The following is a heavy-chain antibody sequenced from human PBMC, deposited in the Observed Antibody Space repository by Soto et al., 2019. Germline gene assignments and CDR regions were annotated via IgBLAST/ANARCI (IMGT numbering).Heavy chain of an antibody. J-gene: IGHJ4*02. CDR3: AKDLLRDSSGFYFGYFFDY. Sequence: PGGSLRLSCAASGFTFSSYAMTWVRQAPGKGLEWVSSISGSGVSTYYADSVRGRLTISRDNSNNTLFLQMNSLRAEDTAVYYCAKDLLRDSSGFYFGYFFDYWGQGALVTVSS. V-gene: IGHV3-23*01. CDR1: GFTFSSYA. CDR2: ISGSGVST. D-gene: IGHD3-22*01.